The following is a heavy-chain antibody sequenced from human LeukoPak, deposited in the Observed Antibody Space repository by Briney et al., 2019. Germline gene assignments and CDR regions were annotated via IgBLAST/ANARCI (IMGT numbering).Heavy chain of an antibody. V-gene: IGHV1-18*01. Sequence: ASVNVSCKASGYTFTSYGISWVRQAPGQGLEWMGWISAYNGNTNYAQKLQGRVTMTTDTSTSTAYMELSCLRSEDTAVYYCARATLSWSGDRSRGYSYGSAFDYWGQGTLVTVSS. CDR3: ARATLSWSGDRSRGYSYGSAFDY. CDR1: GYTFTSYG. D-gene: IGHD5-18*01. J-gene: IGHJ4*02. CDR2: ISAYNGNT.